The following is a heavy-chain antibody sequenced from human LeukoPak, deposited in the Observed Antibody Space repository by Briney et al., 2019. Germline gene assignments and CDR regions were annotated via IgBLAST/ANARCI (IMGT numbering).Heavy chain of an antibody. CDR1: GYPFTGYY. J-gene: IGHJ4*02. D-gene: IGHD4-11*01. CDR2: INSKSGGT. Sequence: GASVKVSCKTSGYPFTGYYMHWVRQAPGQGLEWMGWINSKSGGTLYAQKLQGRVTMTTDTSTSTAYMELRSLRSDDTAVYYCARLSLTYSNYGDYWGQGTLVTVSS. CDR3: ARLSLTYSNYGDY. V-gene: IGHV1-2*02.